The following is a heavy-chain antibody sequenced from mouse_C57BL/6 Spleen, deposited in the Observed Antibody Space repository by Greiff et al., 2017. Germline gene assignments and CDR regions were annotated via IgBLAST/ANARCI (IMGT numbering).Heavy chain of an antibody. D-gene: IGHD2-3*01. Sequence: QVQLQQSGAELARPGASVKLSCKASGYTFTSYGISWVKQRTGQGLEWIGEIYPRSGNTYYNEKFKGKATLTADKSSSTAYMELRSLTSEDSAVYFCARGGYDGYYEFAYWGQGTLVTVSA. CDR1: GYTFTSYG. CDR2: IYPRSGNT. CDR3: ARGGYDGYYEFAY. V-gene: IGHV1-81*01. J-gene: IGHJ3*01.